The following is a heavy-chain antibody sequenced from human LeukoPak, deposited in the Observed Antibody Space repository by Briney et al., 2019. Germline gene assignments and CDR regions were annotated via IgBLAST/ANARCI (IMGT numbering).Heavy chain of an antibody. Sequence: SETLSLTCAVYGGSFSGYYWSWIRQPPGKGLEWIGEINHSGSTYYNPSLKSRVTISVDTSKNQFSLKLSSVTAADTAVYYCARSSIWFGELNFDYWGQGTLVTVSS. D-gene: IGHD3-10*01. J-gene: IGHJ4*02. V-gene: IGHV4-34*01. CDR1: GGSFSGYY. CDR3: ARSSIWFGELNFDY. CDR2: INHSGST.